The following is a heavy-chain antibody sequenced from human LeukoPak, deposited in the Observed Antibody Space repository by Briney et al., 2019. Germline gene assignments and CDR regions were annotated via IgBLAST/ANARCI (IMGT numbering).Heavy chain of an antibody. D-gene: IGHD6-13*01. V-gene: IGHV3-11*04. CDR2: ISSSGSTI. CDR3: AKDAPRIAAAVYYFDY. Sequence: PGGSLRLSCAASGSTFSDYYMSWIRQAPGKGLEWVSYISSSGSTIYYADSVKGRFTISRDKAKNSLYLQMNSLRAEDTAVYYCAKDAPRIAAAVYYFDYWGQGTLVTVSS. J-gene: IGHJ4*02. CDR1: GSTFSDYY.